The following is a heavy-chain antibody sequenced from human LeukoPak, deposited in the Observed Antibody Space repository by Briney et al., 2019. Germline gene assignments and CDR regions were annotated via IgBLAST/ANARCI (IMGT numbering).Heavy chain of an antibody. V-gene: IGHV3-53*04. D-gene: IGHD2-2*01. CDR2: IYSGGST. CDR1: GFTVSSNY. J-gene: IGHJ4*02. CDR3: ASSSSAVHFDY. Sequence: PGGSLRLSCAASGFTVSSNYMSWIRQAPGKGLEWVSVIYSGGSTYYADSVKGRFTISRHNSKNTLYLQMNSLRAEDTAVYYCASSSSAVHFDYWGQGTLVTVSS.